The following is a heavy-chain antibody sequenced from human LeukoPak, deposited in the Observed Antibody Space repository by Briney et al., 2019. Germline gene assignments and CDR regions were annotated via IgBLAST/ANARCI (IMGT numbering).Heavy chain of an antibody. CDR3: ARVTGYMIEDYFDY. CDR2: IYYSGST. J-gene: IGHJ4*02. Sequence: SETLSLSCTVPLGSISIDNWSCSPQTPGAGLGWIGYIYYSGSTNYNPSLKSRVTISVDTSKNQFSLRLSSVTAADTAVYYCARVTGYMIEDYFDYWGQGTLVTVSS. CDR1: LGSISIDN. D-gene: IGHD3-22*01. V-gene: IGHV4-59*01.